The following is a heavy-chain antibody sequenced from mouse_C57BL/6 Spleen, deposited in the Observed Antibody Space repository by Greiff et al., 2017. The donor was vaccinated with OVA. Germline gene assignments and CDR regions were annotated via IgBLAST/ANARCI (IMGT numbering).Heavy chain of an antibody. J-gene: IGHJ2*01. CDR2: IYPGSGST. D-gene: IGHD3-2*02. Sequence: QVQLQQPGAELVKPGASVKMSCKASGYTFTSYWITWVKQRPGQGLEWIGDIYPGSGSTNYNEKFKSKATLTVDTSSSTAYMQLSSLTSEDSAVYYGARGSSGRGYFDYWGQGTTLTVSS. CDR1: GYTFTSYW. V-gene: IGHV1-55*01. CDR3: ARGSSGRGYFDY.